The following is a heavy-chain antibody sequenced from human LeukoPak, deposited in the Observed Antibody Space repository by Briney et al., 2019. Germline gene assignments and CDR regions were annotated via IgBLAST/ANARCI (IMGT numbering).Heavy chain of an antibody. CDR1: GFTFSSYA. CDR3: ARDRRYYDSSGYYLDY. Sequence: SGGSLRLPCAASGFTFSSYAMHWVRQAPGKGLEWVAVISYDGSNKYYADSVKGRFTISRDNSKNTLYLQMNSLRAEDTAVYYCARDRRYYDSSGYYLDYWGQGTLVTVSS. J-gene: IGHJ4*02. CDR2: ISYDGSNK. V-gene: IGHV3-30-3*01. D-gene: IGHD3-22*01.